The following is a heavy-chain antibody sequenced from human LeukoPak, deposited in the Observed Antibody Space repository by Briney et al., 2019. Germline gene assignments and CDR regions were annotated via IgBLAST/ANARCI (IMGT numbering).Heavy chain of an antibody. CDR2: IIPIFGTA. CDR3: ARESSFDFWSGSSYYFDY. Sequence: SVKVSCKASGGTFSSYAISWVRQAPEQGLEWMGGIIPIFGTANYAQKFQGRVTITADESTSTAYMELSSLRSEDTAVYYCARESSFDFWSGSSYYFDYWGQGTLVTVSS. D-gene: IGHD3-3*01. V-gene: IGHV1-69*01. J-gene: IGHJ4*02. CDR1: GGTFSSYA.